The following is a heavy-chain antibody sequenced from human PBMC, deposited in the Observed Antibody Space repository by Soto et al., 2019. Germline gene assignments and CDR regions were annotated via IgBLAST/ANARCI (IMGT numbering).Heavy chain of an antibody. Sequence: SETLSLTCTVSGGSISTSRYYWGWIRQPPGKGLEWIGSIFYSGTTHYNPSLKSRVTISVDTSKNQFYLKLTSVTAADTAVYYCARSNLRPYYYYGMDVWGQGTTVTVSS. D-gene: IGHD7-27*01. J-gene: IGHJ6*02. CDR2: IFYSGTT. CDR3: ARSNLRPYYYYGMDV. CDR1: GGSISTSRYY. V-gene: IGHV4-39*07.